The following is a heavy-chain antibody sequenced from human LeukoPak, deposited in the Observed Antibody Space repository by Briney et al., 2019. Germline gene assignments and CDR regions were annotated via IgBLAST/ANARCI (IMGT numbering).Heavy chain of an antibody. CDR2: IYYSGIT. V-gene: IGHV4-28*03. CDR1: GYSISNNNW. J-gene: IGHJ4*02. CDR3: ARDRLAVAGIDY. D-gene: IGHD6-19*01. Sequence: SETLSLTCTISGYSISNNNWWGWIRQPPGKGLEWIGYIYYSGITNYNPSPKSRVTISVDTSKNQFSLKLSSVTAADTAVYYCARDRLAVAGIDYWGQGSLVTVSS.